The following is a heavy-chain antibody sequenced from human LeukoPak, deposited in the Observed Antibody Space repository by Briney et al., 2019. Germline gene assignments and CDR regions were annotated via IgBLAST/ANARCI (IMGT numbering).Heavy chain of an antibody. Sequence: SGGSLRLSCAASGFTFSSYAMHWVRQAPGKGLEWVAVISYDGSNKYYADSEKGRFTISRDNSKNTLYLQMNSLRAEDTAVYYCARDSSSWSYLFDYWGQGTLVTVSS. D-gene: IGHD6-13*01. CDR2: ISYDGSNK. V-gene: IGHV3-30-3*01. CDR1: GFTFSSYA. J-gene: IGHJ4*02. CDR3: ARDSSSWSYLFDY.